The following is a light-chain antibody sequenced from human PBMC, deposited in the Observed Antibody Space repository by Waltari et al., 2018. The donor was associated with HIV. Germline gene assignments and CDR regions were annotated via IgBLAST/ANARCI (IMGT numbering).Light chain of an antibody. CDR2: KSN. CDR3: AAWDDSLNEV. V-gene: IGLV1-44*01. J-gene: IGLJ3*02. CDR1: SSHIGTNA. Sequence: QSVLTQPPSASGTPGQRVTISCSGSSSHIGTNAVNWYQQLPGTAPKLLIYKSNERSSGVPDRFSASKSGASASLAISGLQSEDEDVYYCAAWDDSLNEVFGGGTKLTVL.